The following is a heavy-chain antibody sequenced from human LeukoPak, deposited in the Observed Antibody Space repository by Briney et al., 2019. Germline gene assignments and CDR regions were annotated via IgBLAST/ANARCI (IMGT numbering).Heavy chain of an antibody. Sequence: PGGSLRLSCAATGFTFSSYAMNWVRQAPGKGLEWVSYISSSGRTIYYADSVKGRFTISRDNAKNTLNLQMTSLRAEDTAVYYCARAGGYRDYWGQGTLVTVSS. V-gene: IGHV3-48*03. J-gene: IGHJ4*02. CDR2: ISSSGRTI. CDR3: ARAGGYRDY. D-gene: IGHD5-18*01. CDR1: GFTFSSYA.